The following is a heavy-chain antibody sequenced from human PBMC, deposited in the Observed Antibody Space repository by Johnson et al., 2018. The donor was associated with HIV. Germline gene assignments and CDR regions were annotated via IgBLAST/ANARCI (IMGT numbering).Heavy chain of an antibody. Sequence: VQLVESGGGLVKPGGSLRLSCAASGFTFSNAWMTWVRQAPGRGLEWVANIKQDGSEKQYVDSVKGRFTISRDNAKNSLCLQMNSLRAEDTAVDYCARVPRIEQQLVHAFDIWGQGTMVTVSS. D-gene: IGHD6-13*01. J-gene: IGHJ3*02. V-gene: IGHV3-7*01. CDR2: IKQDGSEK. CDR1: GFTFSNAW. CDR3: ARVPRIEQQLVHAFDI.